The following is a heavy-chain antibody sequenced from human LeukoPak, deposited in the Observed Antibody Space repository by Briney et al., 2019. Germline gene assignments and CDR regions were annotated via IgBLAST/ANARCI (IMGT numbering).Heavy chain of an antibody. Sequence: ASVKVSCKTSGYTFTSYYVHWVRQAPGQGLEYMGVIYPHSDTTSYAQKFQGRVTMTRDTSTSTVYMELSSLRSEDTAVFFCAREAPRTLYFDYWGQGTLVTVFS. CDR2: IYPHSDTT. CDR3: AREAPRTLYFDY. J-gene: IGHJ4*02. CDR1: GYTFTSYY. V-gene: IGHV1-46*01. D-gene: IGHD3-16*01.